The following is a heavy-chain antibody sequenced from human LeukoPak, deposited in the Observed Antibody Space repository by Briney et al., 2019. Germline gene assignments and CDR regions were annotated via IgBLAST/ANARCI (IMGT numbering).Heavy chain of an antibody. Sequence: NRVGSLRCSYAGSGFTCSGYSMNWVRQAPGKGLELIPSISSSSSYIYYADSVKGRFTISRDNAKNSLYLQMNSLRAEDTAVYYCARDGRYYDSSGSQYWGQGTLVTVSS. J-gene: IGHJ4*02. CDR3: ARDGRYYDSSGSQY. D-gene: IGHD3-22*01. CDR1: GFTCSGYS. CDR2: ISSSSSYI. V-gene: IGHV3-21*01.